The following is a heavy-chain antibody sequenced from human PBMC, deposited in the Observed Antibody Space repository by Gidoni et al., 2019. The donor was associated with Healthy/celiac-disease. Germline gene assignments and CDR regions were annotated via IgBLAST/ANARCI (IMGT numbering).Heavy chain of an antibody. V-gene: IGHV3-48*02. CDR3: ARDGPMVRGVIVDAFDI. Sequence: EVQLVESGGGVVQPGGSLRLPCAASGFPLGSYSMNWVRQAPGKGLEWVSYISSSSNTIYYADSVKGRFTISRDNAKNSLYLQMNSLRDEDTAVYYCARDGPMVRGVIVDAFDIWGQGTMVTVSS. D-gene: IGHD3-10*01. CDR1: GFPLGSYS. CDR2: ISSSSNTI. J-gene: IGHJ3*02.